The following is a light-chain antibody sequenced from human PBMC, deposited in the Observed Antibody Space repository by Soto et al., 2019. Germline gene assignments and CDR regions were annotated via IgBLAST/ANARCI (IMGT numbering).Light chain of an antibody. CDR2: DTS. Sequence: VLTHSPATLSLSPGERATLSCRASQSVSSYLAWYQQKPGQAPRLLIYDTSNRATGVPARFSGSGSGTDFTLTISSLEPEDCAIYYCQQRQYWPPITFGQVGRLEIK. CDR3: QQRQYWPPIT. V-gene: IGKV3-11*01. J-gene: IGKJ5*01. CDR1: QSVSSY.